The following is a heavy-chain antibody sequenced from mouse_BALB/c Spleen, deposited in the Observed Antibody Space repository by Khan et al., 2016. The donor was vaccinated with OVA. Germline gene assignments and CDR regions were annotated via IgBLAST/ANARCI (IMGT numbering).Heavy chain of an antibody. V-gene: IGHV2-6-7*01. CDR2: MWGDGST. J-gene: IGHJ3*01. CDR1: GFSLTDYG. D-gene: IGHD1-2*01. Sequence: QVQLQQSGPGLVAPSQSLSITCTVSGFSLTDYGVNWVRQPPGKGLEWLGMMWGDGSTDYNSVLKSRLSISKDNSKSQVFLKMNSLQTDDTARYYCARELRLGWFAYWGQGTLVTVSA. CDR3: ARELRLGWFAY.